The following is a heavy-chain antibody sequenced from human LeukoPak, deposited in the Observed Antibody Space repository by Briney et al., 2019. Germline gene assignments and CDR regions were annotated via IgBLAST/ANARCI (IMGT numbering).Heavy chain of an antibody. CDR1: GFTFSSYW. Sequence: PGGSLRLSCVASGFTFSSYWMTWVRQAPGKGLEWVANIKQDGSEKYYVDSVKGRFTISRDNAKNSLYLQMNSLRAEDTAVYYCARQKVGSTTIFDCWGQGTLVTVSS. CDR2: IKQDGSEK. D-gene: IGHD1-26*01. J-gene: IGHJ4*02. V-gene: IGHV3-7*01. CDR3: ARQKVGSTTIFDC.